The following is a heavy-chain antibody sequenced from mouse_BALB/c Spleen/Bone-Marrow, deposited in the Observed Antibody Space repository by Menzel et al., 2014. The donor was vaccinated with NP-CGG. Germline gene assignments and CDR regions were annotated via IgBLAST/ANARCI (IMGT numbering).Heavy chain of an antibody. J-gene: IGHJ2*01. CDR3: ARREDYDLDY. V-gene: IGHV1-54*01. CDR2: INPGSGGT. Sequence: VQRVESGAELVRPGTSVKVSCKASGYAFTNYLIEWVKQRPGQGLGWIGVINPGSGGTNYNEKFKGKATLTADKSSSTAYMQLSSLTSDDSAVYFCARREDYDLDYWGQGTTLTVSS. D-gene: IGHD2-4*01. CDR1: GYAFTNYL.